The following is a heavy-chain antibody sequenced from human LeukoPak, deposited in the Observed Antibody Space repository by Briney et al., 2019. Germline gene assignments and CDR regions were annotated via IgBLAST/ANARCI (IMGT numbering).Heavy chain of an antibody. D-gene: IGHD5-24*01. J-gene: IGHJ5*02. Sequence: PGRSLRLSCAASGFTFSSYAMHWVRQAPGKGLEWVAVISYDGSNKYYADSVKGRFTISRDNSKNTLYLQMNSLRAEDTAVYYCARDNSVRDEAWWFNPWGQGTLVTVSS. CDR3: ARDNSVRDEAWWFNP. CDR1: GFTFSSYA. V-gene: IGHV3-30*04. CDR2: ISYDGSNK.